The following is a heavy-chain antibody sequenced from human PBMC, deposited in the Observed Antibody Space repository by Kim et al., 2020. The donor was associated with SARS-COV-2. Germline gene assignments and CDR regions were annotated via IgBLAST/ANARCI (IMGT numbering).Heavy chain of an antibody. V-gene: IGHV3-30-3*01. J-gene: IGHJ3*02. Sequence: GGSLRLSCAASGFTFSSYAMHWVRQAPGKGLEWVAVISYDGSNKYYADSVKGRFTISRDNSKNTLYLQMNSLRAEDTAVYYCARDIKQLVRVYDAFDIWGQGTMVTVSS. CDR2: ISYDGSNK. CDR1: GFTFSSYA. D-gene: IGHD6-6*01. CDR3: ARDIKQLVRVYDAFDI.